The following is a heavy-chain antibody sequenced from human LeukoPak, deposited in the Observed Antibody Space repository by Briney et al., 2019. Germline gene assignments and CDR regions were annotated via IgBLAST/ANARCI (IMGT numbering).Heavy chain of an antibody. Sequence: ASVKVSCKASGYTFTSNGISGVPQAPGQGPERMGWISPYNVNPNYAQKLQGRVPMTTDTSTSTAYMELRSLRSDDTAVYYCASRGGYDFDYWGQGTLVTVSS. CDR2: ISPYNVNP. D-gene: IGHD5-12*01. CDR3: ASRGGYDFDY. CDR1: GYTFTSNG. V-gene: IGHV1-18*01. J-gene: IGHJ4*02.